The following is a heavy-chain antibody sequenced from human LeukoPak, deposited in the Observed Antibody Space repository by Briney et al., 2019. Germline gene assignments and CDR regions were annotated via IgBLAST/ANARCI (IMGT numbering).Heavy chain of an antibody. D-gene: IGHD2-21*02. CDR1: GFTFSTYA. CDR2: ISNVESRT. CDR3: AKGSNGYRGGDCAFDS. V-gene: IGHV3-23*01. Sequence: GGSLRLSCAASGFTFSTYAMGWVRHAPGKGLEWVSSISNVESRTYYADSVKGRFTMSRDNSENTLYLQMNSLRAEDTAVYYCAKGSNGYRGGDCAFDSWGQGTLVTVSS. J-gene: IGHJ4*02.